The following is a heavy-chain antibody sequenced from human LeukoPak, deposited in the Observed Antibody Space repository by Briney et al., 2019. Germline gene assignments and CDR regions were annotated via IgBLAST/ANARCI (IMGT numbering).Heavy chain of an antibody. CDR2: IYTRESC. CDR1: GGSISSYY. V-gene: IGHV4-4*07. J-gene: IGHJ4*02. Sequence: SETLSLTCTVSGGSISSYYWRWMRQPAGKGLEWIGSIYTRESCCYKPSLKSRLTMSVDQSNNQFSLKLSPVTAADTAVYFCARDRRLGYCSGGSCSPSYYFDYWGQGTLVTVSS. D-gene: IGHD2-15*01. CDR3: ARDRRLGYCSGGSCSPSYYFDY.